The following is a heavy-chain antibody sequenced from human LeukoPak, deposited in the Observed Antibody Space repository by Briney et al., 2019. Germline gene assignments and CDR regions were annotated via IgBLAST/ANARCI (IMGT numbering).Heavy chain of an antibody. Sequence: GGSLRLSCAASGFTFSSYSMNWVRQAPGKGLEWVSYISSSSSTIYYADSVKGRFTISRDNAKNSLYLQMNSLRAEDTAVYYCARVIMTTVTTLFDYWGQGTLVTVSS. D-gene: IGHD4-17*01. J-gene: IGHJ4*02. V-gene: IGHV3-48*04. CDR2: ISSSSSTI. CDR3: ARVIMTTVTTLFDY. CDR1: GFTFSSYS.